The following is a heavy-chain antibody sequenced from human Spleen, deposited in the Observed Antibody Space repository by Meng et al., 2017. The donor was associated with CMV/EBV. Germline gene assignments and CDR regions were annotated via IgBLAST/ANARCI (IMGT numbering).Heavy chain of an antibody. CDR3: VREGFDYSSQY. V-gene: IGHV3-21*01. D-gene: IGHD6-13*01. CDR2: ISSGSSYR. J-gene: IGHJ4*02. CDR1: GFTFSKYW. Sequence: GESLKLSFGGSGFTFSKYWLTLVRQATGKGLEWVWSISSGSSYRYYADSVKGRFTISRDNAKHSLHLQMNSLIAEDTAVYYCVREGFDYSSQYWGQGTLVTVSS.